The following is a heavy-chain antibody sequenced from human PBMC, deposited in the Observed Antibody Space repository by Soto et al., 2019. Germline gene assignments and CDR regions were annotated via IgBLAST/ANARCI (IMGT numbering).Heavy chain of an antibody. Sequence: SVKTSTKASGGTFSSYYIRWVRQAPGQGLEWMGGIIPIFGTANYAQKFQGRVTITADKSTSTAYMELSSLRSEDTAVYYCARARYSRMVLFWFDRRGQVPLVTVSS. V-gene: IGHV1-69*06. J-gene: IGHJ5*02. CDR2: IIPIFGTA. D-gene: IGHD3-16*02. CDR3: ARARYSRMVLFWFDR. CDR1: GGTFSSYY.